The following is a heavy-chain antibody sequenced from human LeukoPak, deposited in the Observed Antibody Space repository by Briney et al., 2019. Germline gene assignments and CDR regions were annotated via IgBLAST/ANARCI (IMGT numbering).Heavy chain of an antibody. CDR2: IYYSGST. CDR3: ARGSGYPYYFDY. D-gene: IGHD3-22*01. J-gene: IGHJ4*02. V-gene: IGHV4-59*01. CDR1: GGSISNYY. Sequence: PSETLSLTCTVSGGSISNYYWGWFRQPPVKGLEWIGYIYYSGSTSYNPSLKSRVTISVDTSKNQFSLKLSSVTAADTAVYFCARGSGYPYYFDYWGQGTLVTVSS.